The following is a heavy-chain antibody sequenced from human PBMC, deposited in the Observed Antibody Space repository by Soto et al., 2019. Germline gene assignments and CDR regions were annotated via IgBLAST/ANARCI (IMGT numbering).Heavy chain of an antibody. V-gene: IGHV1-18*01. D-gene: IGHD6-13*01. CDR3: ARDPYSSSWYYYYYMDV. J-gene: IGHJ6*03. CDR1: GYTFTSYG. CDR2: ISAYNGNT. Sequence: QVQLVQSGAEVKKPGASVKVSCKASGYTFTSYGISWVRQAPGQGLEWMGWISAYNGNTNYAQKLQGRVTMTTDTSTSTAYMELRSPRSDDTAVYYCARDPYSSSWYYYYYMDVWGKGTTVTVSS.